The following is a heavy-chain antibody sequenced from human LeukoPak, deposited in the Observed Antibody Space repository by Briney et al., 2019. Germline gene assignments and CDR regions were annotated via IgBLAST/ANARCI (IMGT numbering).Heavy chain of an antibody. CDR3: AKDLGSRGLGTTLIN. D-gene: IGHD1/OR15-1a*01. CDR1: GFTFSDYA. V-gene: IGHV3-23*01. J-gene: IGHJ4*02. Sequence: GGSLRLSCVASGFTFSDYAMTWFRRAPGKGLKCVSGISDRGDRMDYADSVKGRFTISRDNSKNTLYLQIHSLKVEDTAIYFCAKDLGSRGLGTTLINWGQGTLVTVSS. CDR2: ISDRGDRM.